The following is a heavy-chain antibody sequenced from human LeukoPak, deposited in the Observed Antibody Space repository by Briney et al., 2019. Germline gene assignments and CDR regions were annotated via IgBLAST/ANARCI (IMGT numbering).Heavy chain of an antibody. D-gene: IGHD6-13*01. CDR3: ARDRIAGHDAFDI. Sequence: GGSLRLSCAASGFTFSNYAMSWVRQAPGKGLEWVSLINSGGSTYYADSVKGRFTISRDNSKNTLYLQMHSLRAEDTAVYYCARDRIAGHDAFDIWGQGTVVTVSS. J-gene: IGHJ3*02. CDR2: INSGGST. V-gene: IGHV3-66*02. CDR1: GFTFSNYA.